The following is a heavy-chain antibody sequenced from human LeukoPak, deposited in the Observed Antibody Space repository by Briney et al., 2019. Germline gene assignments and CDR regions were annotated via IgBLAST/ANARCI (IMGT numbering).Heavy chain of an antibody. V-gene: IGHV3-23*01. Sequence: GGSLRLSCAASGFTFSSYGMHWVRQAPGKGLEWVSAISGSGGSTYYADSVKGRFTISRDNSKNTLYLQMNSLRAEDTAVYYCAKEGSGYDYFDYWGQGTLVTVSS. J-gene: IGHJ4*02. CDR2: ISGSGGST. CDR1: GFTFSSYG. D-gene: IGHD5-12*01. CDR3: AKEGSGYDYFDY.